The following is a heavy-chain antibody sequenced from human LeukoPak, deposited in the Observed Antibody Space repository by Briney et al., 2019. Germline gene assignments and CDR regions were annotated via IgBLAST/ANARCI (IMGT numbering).Heavy chain of an antibody. V-gene: IGHV3-11*06. J-gene: IGHJ5*02. CDR1: GFTFDDYG. Sequence: GGSLRLSCAASGFTFDDYGMSWVRQAPGKGLEWVSYISSSSSYTNYADSVKGRFTISRDNAKNSLYLQMNSLRAEDTAVYYCARDLNAASYYYDSSGYPGWFDPWGQGTLVTVSS. CDR3: ARDLNAASYYYDSSGYPGWFDP. D-gene: IGHD3-22*01. CDR2: ISSSSSYT.